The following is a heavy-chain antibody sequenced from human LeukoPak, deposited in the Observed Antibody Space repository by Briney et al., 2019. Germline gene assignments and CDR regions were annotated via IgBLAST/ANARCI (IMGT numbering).Heavy chain of an antibody. D-gene: IGHD6-19*01. CDR3: ASRGRAVAGTYFDY. CDR2: INHSGST. V-gene: IGHV4-34*01. CDR1: GGSFSGYY. J-gene: IGHJ4*02. Sequence: SETLSLTCAVYGGSFSGYYWSWIRHPPGRGLEWIGEINHSGSTNYNPSLKSRVTISVDTSKNQFSLKLSSVTAADTAVYYCASRGRAVAGTYFDYWGQGTLVTVSS.